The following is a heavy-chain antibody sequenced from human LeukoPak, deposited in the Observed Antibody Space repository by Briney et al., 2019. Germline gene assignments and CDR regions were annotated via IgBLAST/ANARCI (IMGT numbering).Heavy chain of an antibody. CDR3: AREEDYYFDY. CDR2: IWYDGSNK. V-gene: IGHV3-33*08. Sequence: GGSLRLSCAASGFTFSSYAMSWVRQAPGKGLEWVAVIWYDGSNKYYADSVKGRFTISRDNSKNTLYLQMNSLRAEDTAVYYCAREEDYYFDYWGQGTLVTVSS. CDR1: GFTFSSYA. J-gene: IGHJ4*02.